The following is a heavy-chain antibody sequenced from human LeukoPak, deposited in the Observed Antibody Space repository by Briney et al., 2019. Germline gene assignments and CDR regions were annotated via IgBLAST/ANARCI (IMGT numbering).Heavy chain of an antibody. CDR3: ARGALGLRLGELSLYFDY. Sequence: GGSLRLSCAASGFTFSSYEMNWVRQAPGKGLEWVSYISSSGSTIYYADSVKGRFTISRDNAKNSLYRQMNSLRAEDTAVYYCARGALGLRLGELSLYFDYWGQGTLVTVSS. CDR1: GFTFSSYE. D-gene: IGHD3-16*02. J-gene: IGHJ4*02. V-gene: IGHV3-48*03. CDR2: ISSSGSTI.